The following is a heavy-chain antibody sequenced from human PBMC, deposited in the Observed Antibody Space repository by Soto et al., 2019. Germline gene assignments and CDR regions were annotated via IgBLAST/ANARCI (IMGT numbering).Heavy chain of an antibody. CDR1: GFSLTTSGVG. V-gene: IGHV2-5*02. CDR2: IYWDADK. D-gene: IGHD3-3*01. J-gene: IGHJ4*02. Sequence: QITLNESGPTQVKPRQTLTLTCTFSGFSLTTSGVGVGWIRQSPGKAPEWLALIYWDADKRYSPSLKSRLTITKDTSKNRVVLTMADLDPADTATYYCAHRVLRTVFGLVTTTAIYFDFWGQGTPVAVSS. CDR3: AHRVLRTVFGLVTTTAIYFDF.